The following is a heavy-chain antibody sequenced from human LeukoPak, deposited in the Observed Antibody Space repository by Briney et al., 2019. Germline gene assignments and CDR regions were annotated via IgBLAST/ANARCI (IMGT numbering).Heavy chain of an antibody. Sequence: HPGGSLRLSCAAPGFTFSSYWMNGVRQAPGKGLEWVANIKQDGSEKYYVDSVKGRFTISRDNAKSSLYLQMNSLRVEDTAVYYCATSRTLDHWGQGTLVTVSS. CDR2: IKQDGSEK. CDR1: GFTFSSYW. CDR3: ATSRTLDH. J-gene: IGHJ4*02. V-gene: IGHV3-7*05.